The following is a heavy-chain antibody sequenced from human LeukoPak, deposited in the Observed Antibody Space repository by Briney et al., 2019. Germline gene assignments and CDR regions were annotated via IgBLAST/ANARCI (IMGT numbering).Heavy chain of an antibody. Sequence: SETLSLTCTVSGGSISSYYWSWIRQPAGKGLEWIVRIYTSGSTNYNPSLKSRVTMSVDTSKNQFSLKLSSVTAADTAVYYCARAFNFWSGYYYFDYWGQGTLVTVSS. J-gene: IGHJ4*02. CDR2: IYTSGST. CDR3: ARAFNFWSGYYYFDY. D-gene: IGHD3-3*01. CDR1: GGSISSYY. V-gene: IGHV4-4*07.